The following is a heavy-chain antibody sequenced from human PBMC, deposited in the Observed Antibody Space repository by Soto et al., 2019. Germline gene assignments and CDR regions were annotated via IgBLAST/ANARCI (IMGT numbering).Heavy chain of an antibody. CDR2: ISYDGDNK. J-gene: IGHJ6*02. CDR1: GFTFRNYA. D-gene: IGHD3-16*01. V-gene: IGHV3-30-3*01. CDR3: ARPWGQLSTYYYGMDT. Sequence: LILSCAASGFTFRNYAMHWVRQAPGKGLEWVATISYDGDNKYYTDSVKGPFTISRDNSKSTLYLQMNSLRPEDTAVYYCARPWGQLSTYYYGMDTWGQGTTVTVSS.